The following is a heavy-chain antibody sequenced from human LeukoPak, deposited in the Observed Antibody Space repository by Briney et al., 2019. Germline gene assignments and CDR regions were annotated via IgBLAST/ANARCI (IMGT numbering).Heavy chain of an antibody. D-gene: IGHD4/OR15-4a*01. CDR3: AKVNWCSATCADA. CDR1: GFTFSNDD. Sequence: GGSLRLSCAASGFTFSNDDLNWVRQAPGKGLEWVSSMSGDGRRTYYAGSVKGRFTISRDYSKNTLSLQMNSLRAEDTAVYYCAKVNWCSATCADAWGRGTLVTVSS. CDR2: MSGDGRRT. V-gene: IGHV3-23*01. J-gene: IGHJ4*02.